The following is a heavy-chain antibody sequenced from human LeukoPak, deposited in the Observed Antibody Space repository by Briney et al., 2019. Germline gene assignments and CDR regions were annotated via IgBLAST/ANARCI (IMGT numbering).Heavy chain of an antibody. Sequence: PSGTLSLTCTVSGGSISSYYWSWIRQPPGKGLEWIGYVYDSGSTNYNPSLKSRVTISIDTSRNQFSLKLTSVTASDTAVYYCARHGGSYSFDYWGQGTLVTVSS. CDR1: GGSISSYY. CDR3: ARHGGSYSFDY. V-gene: IGHV4-59*08. J-gene: IGHJ4*02. D-gene: IGHD1-26*01. CDR2: VYDSGST.